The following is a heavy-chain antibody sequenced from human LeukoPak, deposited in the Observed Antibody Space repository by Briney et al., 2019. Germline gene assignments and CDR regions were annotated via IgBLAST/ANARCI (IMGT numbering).Heavy chain of an antibody. V-gene: IGHV1-18*01. Sequence: GASVKVSCKASGYTFTSYGISWVRQAPGQGLEWMGWISAYNGNTNYAQKLQGRVTMTTDTSTSTAYMELRSLRSDDTAVYYCARVGGLLWFGESATFDYWGQGTLVTVSS. CDR1: GYTFTSYG. CDR2: ISAYNGNT. J-gene: IGHJ4*02. D-gene: IGHD3-10*01. CDR3: ARVGGLLWFGESATFDY.